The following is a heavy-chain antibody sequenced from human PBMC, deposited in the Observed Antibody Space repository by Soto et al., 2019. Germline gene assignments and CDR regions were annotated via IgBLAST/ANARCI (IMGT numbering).Heavy chain of an antibody. Sequence: QVQLVESGGGVVQPGRSLRLSCAASGFTFSSYGMHWVRQAPGKGLEWVAVISYDGSNKYYADSVKGRFTISRDNSKNTLYLRMNSLRAEDTAVYYCAKGYSSGWYGGCDYWGQGTLVTVSS. V-gene: IGHV3-30*18. D-gene: IGHD6-19*01. CDR1: GFTFSSYG. CDR3: AKGYSSGWYGGCDY. J-gene: IGHJ4*02. CDR2: ISYDGSNK.